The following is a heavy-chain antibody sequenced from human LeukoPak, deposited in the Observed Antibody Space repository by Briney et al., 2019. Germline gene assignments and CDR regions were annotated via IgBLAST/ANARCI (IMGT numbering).Heavy chain of an antibody. D-gene: IGHD4-17*01. CDR1: GFTFSTYW. CDR3: ARDQRWVTTPGGVLGY. Sequence: PGGSLRLSCAASGFTFSTYWMNWVRQAPGKGLEWVAVISYDGSNKYYADSVKGRFTISRDNSKNTLYLQMNSLRAEDTAVYYCARDQRWVTTPGGVLGYWGQGTLVTVSS. CDR2: ISYDGSNK. V-gene: IGHV3-30-3*01. J-gene: IGHJ4*02.